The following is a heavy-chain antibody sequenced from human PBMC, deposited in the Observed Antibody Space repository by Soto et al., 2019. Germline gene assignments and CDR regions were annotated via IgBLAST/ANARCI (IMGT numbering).Heavy chain of an antibody. D-gene: IGHD6-13*01. J-gene: IGHJ4*02. V-gene: IGHV3-33*01. Sequence: QVQLVESGGGVVQPGRSLRLSCAASGFTFSSYGMHWVRQAPGKGLEWVAVIWYDGSNKYYADSVKGRFTIYRDNSKNTLYLQMNSLRAEDTAVYYCARLGYSSSWYRRDYFDYWGQGTLVTVSS. CDR2: IWYDGSNK. CDR3: ARLGYSSSWYRRDYFDY. CDR1: GFTFSSYG.